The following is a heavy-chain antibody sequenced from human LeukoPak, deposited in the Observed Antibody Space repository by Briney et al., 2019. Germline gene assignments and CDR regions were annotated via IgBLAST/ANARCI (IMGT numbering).Heavy chain of an antibody. Sequence: PGGSLRHSCAASGFTVSSNYMSWVRQAPGKGLEWVSVIYSGGSTYYADSVKGRFTISRDNSKNTLYLQMNSLRAEDTAVYYCARDSPVYSGYVSDWGQGTLVTVSS. J-gene: IGHJ4*02. CDR3: ARDSPVYSGYVSD. CDR2: IYSGGST. CDR1: GFTVSSNY. V-gene: IGHV3-53*01. D-gene: IGHD5-12*01.